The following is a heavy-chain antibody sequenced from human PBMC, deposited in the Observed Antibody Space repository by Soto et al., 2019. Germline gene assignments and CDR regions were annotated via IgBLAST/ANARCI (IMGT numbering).Heavy chain of an antibody. CDR2: IIPILGIA. J-gene: IGHJ4*02. CDR1: GGTFSSYT. CDR3: ASHAGYDFIRFDY. Sequence: SVKVSCKASGGTFSSYTISWVRQAPGQGLEWMGRIIPILGIANYAQKFQGRVTITADKSTSTAYMELSSLRSEDTAVYYCASHAGYDFIRFDYWGQGTLVTVSS. D-gene: IGHD5-12*01. V-gene: IGHV1-69*02.